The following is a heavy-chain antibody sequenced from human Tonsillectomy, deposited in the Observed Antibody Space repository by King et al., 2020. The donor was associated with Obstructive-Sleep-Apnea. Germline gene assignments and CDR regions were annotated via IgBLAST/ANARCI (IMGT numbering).Heavy chain of an antibody. Sequence: QLQESGPGLVKPSETLSLTCTVSGGSVSSGSYYWGWIRRPPGKGLGWIVYIYYSGSTNYNPPLKSRVTISVDTSKNQFSLKLSSVTAADTAVYYCAKVGYSYGPSFDYWGQGTLVTVSS. J-gene: IGHJ4*02. CDR1: GGSVSSGSYY. CDR2: IYYSGST. CDR3: AKVGYSYGPSFDY. V-gene: IGHV4-61*01. D-gene: IGHD5-18*01.